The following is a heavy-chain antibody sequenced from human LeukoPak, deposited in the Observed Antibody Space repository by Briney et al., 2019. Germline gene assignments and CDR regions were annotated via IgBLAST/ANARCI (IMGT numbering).Heavy chain of an antibody. CDR1: GFTFRSHW. V-gene: IGHV3-74*01. D-gene: IGHD3-10*01. J-gene: IGHJ4*02. CDR2: INTDGSTT. CDR3: ARDTTYYGSGPHFDY. Sequence: GGSLRLSCAASGFTFRSHWMHWVRQAPGKGLVWVSRINTDGSTTTYADSVKGRFTISRDNAKNTLYLQMNSLRAEDTAVYYCARDTTYYGSGPHFDYWGQGTLVTVSS.